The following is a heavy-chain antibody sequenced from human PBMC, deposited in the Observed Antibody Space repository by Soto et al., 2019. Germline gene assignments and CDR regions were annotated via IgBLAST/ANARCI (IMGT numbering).Heavy chain of an antibody. CDR2: ISGSGGST. D-gene: IGHD2-15*01. CDR1: GFTFSSYA. Sequence: GGSLRLSCAASGFTFSSYAMSWVRQAPGKGLEWVSAISGSGGSTYYADSVKGRFTSSRDNSKNTLYLQMNSLRAEDTAVYYCAKDRDSSGGMDVLGQGTTVTVSS. J-gene: IGHJ6*02. V-gene: IGHV3-23*01. CDR3: AKDRDSSGGMDV.